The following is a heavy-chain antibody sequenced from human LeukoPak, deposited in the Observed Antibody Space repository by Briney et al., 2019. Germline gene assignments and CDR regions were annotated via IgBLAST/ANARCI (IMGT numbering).Heavy chain of an antibody. CDR1: GFTFSSYW. V-gene: IGHV3-7*01. CDR2: IKQDGSEK. D-gene: IGHD1-26*01. Sequence: GGSLRLSCAASGFTFSSYWMSWVRQAPGKGLEWAANIKQDGSEKYYVDSVKGRFTISRDNAKNSLYLQMNSLRAEDTAVYYCARDRRVGATDYWGQGTLVTVSS. CDR3: ARDRRVGATDY. J-gene: IGHJ4*02.